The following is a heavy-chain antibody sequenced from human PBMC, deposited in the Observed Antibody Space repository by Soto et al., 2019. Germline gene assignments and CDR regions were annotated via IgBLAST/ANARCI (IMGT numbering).Heavy chain of an antibody. D-gene: IGHD6-13*01. J-gene: IGHJ4*02. Sequence: QIQLVQSGAEVKKPGTSVKVTCKTSGYTFSSYGVTWVRQAPGQGLEWIGWTSGYNTHTNYAPKLHARVIMTTDLPTGTDSMELRSLRSDDTAIYYCARGRSYGRSSWPDYWGQGTLVIVSS. V-gene: IGHV1-18*01. CDR3: ARGRSYGRSSWPDY. CDR1: GYTFSSYG. CDR2: TSGYNTHT.